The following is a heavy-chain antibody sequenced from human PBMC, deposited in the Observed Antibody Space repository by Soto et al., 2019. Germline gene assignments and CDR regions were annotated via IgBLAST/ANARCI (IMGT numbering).Heavy chain of an antibody. V-gene: IGHV3-23*01. CDR3: AKRGPNWCFDL. CDR2: IRGSGDIT. J-gene: IGHJ2*01. CDR1: GFTFNSYV. Sequence: EVQLLESGGGLVQPGGSLRLSCAASGFTFNSYVMSWVRQAPGKGLDWVSDIRGSGDITHYADSVKGRFSISRDNSKNTLYLQMNSLSAEDTAVYYCAKRGPNWCFDLWGRGTLVTVSS.